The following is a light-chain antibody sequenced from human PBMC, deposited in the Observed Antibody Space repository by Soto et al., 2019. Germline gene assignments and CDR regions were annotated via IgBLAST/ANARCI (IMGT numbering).Light chain of an antibody. V-gene: IGLV2-14*01. Sequence: QSALTQPASVSGSPGQSITISCTGTSSDVGNYNYVSWYQQHPGKAPQLMIFQVSNRASGVSNRFSGSKSGDTASLTISGLQAEDEADYSCSSYTTRSAPYVFGTGTKVTV. CDR1: SSDVGNYNY. CDR2: QVS. CDR3: SSYTTRSAPYV. J-gene: IGLJ1*01.